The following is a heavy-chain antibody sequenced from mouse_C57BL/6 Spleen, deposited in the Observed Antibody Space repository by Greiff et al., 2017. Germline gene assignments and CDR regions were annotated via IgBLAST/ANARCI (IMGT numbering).Heavy chain of an antibody. D-gene: IGHD2-5*01. CDR2: IWSGGST. CDR1: GFSFTSYG. CDR3: ARKGYYSNYDAMDY. V-gene: IGHV2-2*01. Sequence: QVQLQQSGPGLVQPSQSLSLTCTVSGFSFTSYGVHWVRQSPGKGLEWLGVIWSGGSTDYNAAFISRLSISKDNSKSQVFFKMNSLQADDTAIYYWARKGYYSNYDAMDYWGQGTSVTVSS. J-gene: IGHJ4*01.